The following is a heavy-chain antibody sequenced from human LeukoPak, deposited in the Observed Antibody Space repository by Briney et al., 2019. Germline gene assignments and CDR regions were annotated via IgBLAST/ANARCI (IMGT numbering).Heavy chain of an antibody. CDR3: ARELTPAAAGY. J-gene: IGHJ4*02. D-gene: IGHD6-13*01. V-gene: IGHV4-38-2*02. CDR2: IYHSGST. Sequence: SETLSLTCTVSGYSISSGYYWGWIRQPPGKGLEWIGSIYHSGSTYYNPSLKSRVTISVDTSKNQFSLKLSSVTAADTAVYYCARELTPAAAGYWGQGTLVTVSS. CDR1: GYSISSGYY.